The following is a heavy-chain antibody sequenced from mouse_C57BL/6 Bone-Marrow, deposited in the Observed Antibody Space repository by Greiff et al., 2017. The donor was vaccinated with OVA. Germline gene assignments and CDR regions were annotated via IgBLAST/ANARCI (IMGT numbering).Heavy chain of an antibody. CDR1: GYTFTSYW. J-gene: IGHJ2*01. Sequence: VQLQQPGAELVKPGASVQLSCKASGYTFTSYWMHWVKQRPGQGLEWIGMIHPNSGSTNYNEKFKSKATLTVDKSSSTAYMQLSSLTSEDSAVYYCARDGVGPDYFDYWGQGTTLTVSS. CDR3: ARDGVGPDYFDY. V-gene: IGHV1-64*01. D-gene: IGHD4-1*01. CDR2: IHPNSGST.